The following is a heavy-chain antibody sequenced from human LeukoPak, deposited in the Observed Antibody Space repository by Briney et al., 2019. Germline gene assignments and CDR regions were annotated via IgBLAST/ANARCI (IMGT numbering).Heavy chain of an antibody. J-gene: IGHJ5*02. D-gene: IGHD6-13*01. V-gene: IGHV1-2*02. CDR3: ARDQGGIAYNWFDP. CDR2: INPNSGGT. Sequence: ASVKVSCKASGYTFTGYYMHWVRQAPGQGLEWMGWINPNSGGTNYAQKFQGRVTMTRDTSISTAYMELSRLRSDDTAVYYCARDQGGIAYNWFDPWGQGTLVTVSS. CDR1: GYTFTGYY.